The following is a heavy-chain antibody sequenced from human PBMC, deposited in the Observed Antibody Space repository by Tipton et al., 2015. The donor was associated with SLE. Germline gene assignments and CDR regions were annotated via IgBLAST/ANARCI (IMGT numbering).Heavy chain of an antibody. CDR3: AKGYDFWSGYHFDY. V-gene: IGHV3-23*01. Sequence: GSLRLSCAASGFTFSSYAMSWVRQAPGKGLEWVSAISGSGGSTYYADSVKGRFTISRDNSKNTLHLQMNSLRAEDTAVYYCAKGYDFWSGYHFDYWGQGTLVTVSS. CDR1: GFTFSSYA. J-gene: IGHJ4*02. D-gene: IGHD3-3*01. CDR2: ISGSGGST.